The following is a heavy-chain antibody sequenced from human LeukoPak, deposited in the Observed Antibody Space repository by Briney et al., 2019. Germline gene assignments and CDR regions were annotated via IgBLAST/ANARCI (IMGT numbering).Heavy chain of an antibody. CDR3: ASDSSGQFHPYH. D-gene: IGHD3-22*01. V-gene: IGHV4-59*08. CDR1: GGSISSYY. Sequence: SETLSLTCTVSGGSISSYYWSWIRQPPGKGLEWIGLVFEGGSGHYNPSLKSRITIAADTSKNQFSLKLTSVTVADTAVYYCASDSSGQFHPYHWGQGILVTVSS. CDR2: VFEGGSG. J-gene: IGHJ4*02.